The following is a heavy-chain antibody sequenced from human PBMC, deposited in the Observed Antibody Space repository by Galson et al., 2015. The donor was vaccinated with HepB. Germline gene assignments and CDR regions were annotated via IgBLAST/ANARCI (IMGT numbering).Heavy chain of an antibody. Sequence: SVKVSCKASGYTFTGYYMHWVRQAPGQGLEWMGWINPNSGGTNYAQKFQGRVTMTRDTSISTAYMELSRLRSDDTAVYYCASNQVRCFEGSTSCYLHYYMDVWGKGTTVTVSS. CDR1: GYTFTGYY. J-gene: IGHJ6*03. CDR3: ASNQVRCFEGSTSCYLHYYMDV. D-gene: IGHD2-2*01. CDR2: INPNSGGT. V-gene: IGHV1-2*02.